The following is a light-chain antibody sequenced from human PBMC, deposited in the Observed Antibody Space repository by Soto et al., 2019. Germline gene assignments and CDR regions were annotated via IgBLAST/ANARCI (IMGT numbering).Light chain of an antibody. CDR2: GAS. J-gene: IGKJ1*01. CDR1: QSVSSSY. CDR3: QQYNNWPGT. Sequence: EIVWTPSPGTLSLSPGERATLSCRASQSVSSSYLAWYQQKPGQAPRLLIYGASTRATGIPARFSGSGSGTEFTLTISSLQSEDFAVYYGQQYNNWPGTVGQGTKVDIK. V-gene: IGKV3-15*01.